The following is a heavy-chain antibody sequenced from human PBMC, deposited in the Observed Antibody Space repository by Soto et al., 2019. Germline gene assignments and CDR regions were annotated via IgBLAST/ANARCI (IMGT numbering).Heavy chain of an antibody. CDR1: GGSIDRSNYY. CDR3: ARHFVAVVIKGWGY. V-gene: IGHV4-39*01. J-gene: IGHJ4*02. D-gene: IGHD3-10*01. Sequence: SETLSLTCNVSGGSIDRSNYYWDWLRQPPGKGLEWIGTTYYNGSAYYNPSLKSRVSMPVDTSKNQFSLKLVSVTAADTADYYCARHFVAVVIKGWGYWGQGTLVTVSS. CDR2: TYYNGSA.